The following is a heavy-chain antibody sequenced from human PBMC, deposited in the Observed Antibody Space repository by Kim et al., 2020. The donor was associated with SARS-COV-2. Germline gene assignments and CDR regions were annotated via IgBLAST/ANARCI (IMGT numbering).Heavy chain of an antibody. D-gene: IGHD3-10*01. Sequence: GGSLRLSCAASGFTFSSYWMHWVRQAPGKGLVWVSRVSTDGPTTTYADSVKGRFTVSRDNAKNTLYLQMNSLTVEDTAVYFCVGYGSGTHFNGWGQGTLVTVSS. CDR2: VSTDGPTT. CDR1: GFTFSSYW. J-gene: IGHJ4*02. CDR3: VGYGSGTHFNG. V-gene: IGHV3-74*03.